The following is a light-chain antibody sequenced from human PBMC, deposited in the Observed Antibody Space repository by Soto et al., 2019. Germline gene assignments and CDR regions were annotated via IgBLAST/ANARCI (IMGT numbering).Light chain of an antibody. CDR2: WAS. V-gene: IGKV4-1*01. CDR3: QQHYTHPYT. CDR1: QSVLYSSNNENY. Sequence: DIVMTQSPDSLAVSLGERATINCKSSQSVLYSSNNENYLAWYQQKPGQPPKLLIYWASTRESGVPDRFSGSGSATDFTLTISSLQFEDVAVYYCQQHYTHPYTFGQGTKLEIK. J-gene: IGKJ2*01.